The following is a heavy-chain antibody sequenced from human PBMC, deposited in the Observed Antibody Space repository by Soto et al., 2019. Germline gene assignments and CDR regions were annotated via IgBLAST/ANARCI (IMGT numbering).Heavy chain of an antibody. CDR3: ARDFSYFVS. J-gene: IGHJ4*02. CDR1: GGSFKSGSYS. V-gene: IGHV4-61*01. CDR2: VYDTGRT. Sequence: SETLSLTCTVSGGSFKSGSYSWSWIRQPPGKGLEWIGYVYDTGRTSYNPSLKRRVSISIDSSKYQFSLNLDSVTAAHTAVYFCARDFSYFVSWGQGTLVTVSS. D-gene: IGHD3-3*01.